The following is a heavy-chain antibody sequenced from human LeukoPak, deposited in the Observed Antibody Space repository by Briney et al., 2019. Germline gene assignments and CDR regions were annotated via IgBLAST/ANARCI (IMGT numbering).Heavy chain of an antibody. V-gene: IGHV1-2*02. CDR1: EYTFTGYY. D-gene: IGHD2-2*02. CDR3: ARVHCSSTSCYRRTFDY. CDR2: INPNSGGT. Sequence: ASVKVSCKASEYTFTGYYMHWVRQAPGQGLEWMGWINPNSGGTNYAQKFQGRVTMTRDTSISTAYMELSRLRSDDTAVYYCARVHCSSTSCYRRTFDYWGQGTLVTVSS. J-gene: IGHJ4*02.